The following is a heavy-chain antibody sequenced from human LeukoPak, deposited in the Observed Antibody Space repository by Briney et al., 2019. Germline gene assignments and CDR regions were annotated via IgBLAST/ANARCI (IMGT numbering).Heavy chain of an antibody. CDR1: GFTFSSYG. CDR2: ISYDGSNK. V-gene: IGHV3-30*18. Sequence: GGSLRLSCAASGFTFSSYGMHWVRQAPGKGLEWVAVISYDGSNKYYADSVKGRFTISRDNSKNTLYLQMNSLRAEDTAVYYCAKGSYDSSGYYPDYWGQGTLVTVSS. J-gene: IGHJ4*02. CDR3: AKGSYDSSGYYPDY. D-gene: IGHD3-22*01.